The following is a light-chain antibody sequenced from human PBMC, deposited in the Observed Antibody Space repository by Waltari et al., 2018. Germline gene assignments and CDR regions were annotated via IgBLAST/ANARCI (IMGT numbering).Light chain of an antibody. CDR1: QSVSRA. CDR3: QHYVRLPAT. V-gene: IGKV3-20*01. CDR2: GAS. Sequence: EIVLTQPPGSLSSSPGERVTLSCRASQSVSRAVAWYQQKTGQAPRVLIFGASNRATGISDRLSGRGSDTDFSLTNSRMGPEDFAVYYCQHYVRLPATFGRGTKVEIK. J-gene: IGKJ1*01.